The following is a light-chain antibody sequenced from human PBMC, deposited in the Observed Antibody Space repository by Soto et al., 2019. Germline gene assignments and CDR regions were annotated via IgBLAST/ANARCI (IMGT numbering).Light chain of an antibody. Sequence: EIVMTQSPLTLPVTPGEPASISCRSSQSLLYNNTYNYLDWYVQKPGQSPQLLIYFGSNRAPGVPDRFSGSRSGTDFTLKINRLEAEDVGTYYCMQDLHSLTFGQGTRMEIQ. V-gene: IGKV2-28*01. CDR2: FGS. CDR1: QSLLYNNTYNY. J-gene: IGKJ5*01. CDR3: MQDLHSLT.